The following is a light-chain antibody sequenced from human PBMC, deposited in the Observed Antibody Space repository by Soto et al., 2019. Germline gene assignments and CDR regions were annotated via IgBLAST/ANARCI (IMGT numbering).Light chain of an antibody. Sequence: EIVLTQSPGTLSLSPGERATLSCRASQSVRSSYLAWYQQKPGQAPRLLIYAASSRATGIPDRFSGSGSGTDFTLTISRLEPEDFAVYYCQQYGSSSTFGQGTKLEIK. V-gene: IGKV3-20*01. CDR2: AAS. CDR3: QQYGSSST. CDR1: QSVRSSY. J-gene: IGKJ2*02.